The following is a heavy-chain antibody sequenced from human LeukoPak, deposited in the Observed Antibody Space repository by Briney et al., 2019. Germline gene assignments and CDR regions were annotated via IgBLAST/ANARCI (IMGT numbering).Heavy chain of an antibody. V-gene: IGHV3-33*06. J-gene: IGHJ4*02. CDR1: GFTFSSYG. D-gene: IGHD7-27*01. CDR2: IWYDGSNK. CDR3: AKALGNYYFDY. Sequence: PGGSLRLSCAASGFTFSSYGMHWVRQAPGKGLEWVAVIWYDGSNKYYADSVKGRFTISRDNSKNTLYLQMNSLRAEDTAVYYCAKALGNYYFDYWGQGTLVTVSS.